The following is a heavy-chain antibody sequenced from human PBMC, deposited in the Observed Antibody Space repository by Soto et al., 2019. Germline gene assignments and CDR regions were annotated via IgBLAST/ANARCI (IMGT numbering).Heavy chain of an antibody. J-gene: IGHJ4*02. V-gene: IGHV3-43*01. CDR1: GFSFHDYT. CDR2: ITWDGGSK. D-gene: IGHD3-22*01. Sequence: EVQLVESGGVGVQPGGSLRLSCEGSGFSFHDYTMHWVRQVPGKGLEWVSLITWDGGSKFYADSVKGRFTISRDNSKNSLYLQMNSLKPEDTALYYCAKDNGGYYDSSGNFEYWGQGTLVTVSS. CDR3: AKDNGGYYDSSGNFEY.